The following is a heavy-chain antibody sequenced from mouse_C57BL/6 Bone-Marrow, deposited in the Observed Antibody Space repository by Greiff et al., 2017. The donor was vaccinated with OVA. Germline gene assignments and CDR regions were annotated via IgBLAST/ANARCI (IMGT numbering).Heavy chain of an antibody. V-gene: IGHV1-82*01. D-gene: IGHD2-4*01. CDR2: IYPGDGDT. J-gene: IGHJ1*03. CDR1: GYAFSSSW. Sequence: VQLQQSGPELVKPGASVKISCKASGYAFSSSWMNWVKQRPGKGLEWIGRIYPGDGDTNYNGKFKGKATRTADKSSSTAYMQLSSLTSEDSAVYFCAREDDYDWYFDVWGTGTTVTVSS. CDR3: AREDDYDWYFDV.